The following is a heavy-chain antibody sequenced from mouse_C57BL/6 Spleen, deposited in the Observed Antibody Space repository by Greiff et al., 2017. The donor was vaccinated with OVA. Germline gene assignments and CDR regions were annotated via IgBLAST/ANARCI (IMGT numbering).Heavy chain of an antibody. J-gene: IGHJ2*01. CDR2: IHPNSGST. V-gene: IGHV1-64*01. CDR3: ARDLPFDY. CDR1: GYTFTSYW. D-gene: IGHD6-1*01. Sequence: QVHVKQPGAELVKPGASVKLSCKASGYTFTSYWMHWVKQRPGQGLEWIGMIHPNSGSTNYNEKFKSKATLTVDKSSSTAYMQLSSLTSEDSAVYYCARDLPFDYWGQGTTLTVSS.